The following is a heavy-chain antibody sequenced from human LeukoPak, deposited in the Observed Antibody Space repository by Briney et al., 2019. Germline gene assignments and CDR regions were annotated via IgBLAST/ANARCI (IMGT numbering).Heavy chain of an antibody. Sequence: GGLRLSFAGSRFTFRRFCMNWVRPGPGEGVGWGSSLINSSRYIYYADSVKGRFTISRDNAKNTLYLQMNSLRAEDTAVYYCAKDARNYYDSSGYPTYYFDYWGQGTLVTVSS. D-gene: IGHD3-22*01. V-gene: IGHV3-21*04. CDR2: LINSSRYI. J-gene: IGHJ4*02. CDR1: RFTFRRFC. CDR3: AKDARNYYDSSGYPTYYFDY.